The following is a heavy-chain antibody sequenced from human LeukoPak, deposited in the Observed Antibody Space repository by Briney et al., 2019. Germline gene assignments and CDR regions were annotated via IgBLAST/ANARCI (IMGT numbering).Heavy chain of an antibody. CDR1: GFTFSSYA. CDR2: ISVSGGST. V-gene: IGHV3-23*01. CDR3: AKDRNVRSSSPPGFDC. J-gene: IGHJ4*02. Sequence: PGGSLRLSCAASGFTFSSYAMSWVRQAPGKGLEWVSGISVSGGSTYYADSVKGRFTISRDNSKNTVYLQMNSLRADDTAVYYCAKDRNVRSSSPPGFDCWGQGTLVTVSS. D-gene: IGHD6-6*01.